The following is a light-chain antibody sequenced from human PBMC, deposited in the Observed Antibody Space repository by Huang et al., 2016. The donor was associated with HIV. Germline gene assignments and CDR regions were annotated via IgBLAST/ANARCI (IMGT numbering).Light chain of an antibody. CDR3: QLRSTWPGDT. CDR1: QTVSSY. CDR2: DAS. J-gene: IGKJ4*01. V-gene: IGKV3-11*01. Sequence: EIVLTQSPATLSVSPGERATLSCRASQTVSSYLAWYQQKPGQAPRLLIYDASNRATGIPARCVGSGSGTDFTLTISSLEAEDFAVYYCQLRSTWPGDTFGGGTKVEIK.